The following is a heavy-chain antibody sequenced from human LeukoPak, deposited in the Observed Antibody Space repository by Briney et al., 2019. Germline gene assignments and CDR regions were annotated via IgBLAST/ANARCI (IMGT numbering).Heavy chain of an antibody. D-gene: IGHD3-10*01. Sequence: GGSLRLSCAASGFTFSSYWMHWVRQAPGKGLVWVSRINSDGSSTSYADSVKGRFTISRDNAKNTLYLQMNSLRAEDTAVYYCARAGYGSGKVDSWGQGTVVTVSS. CDR2: INSDGSST. V-gene: IGHV3-74*01. CDR1: GFTFSSYW. CDR3: ARAGYGSGKVDS. J-gene: IGHJ4*02.